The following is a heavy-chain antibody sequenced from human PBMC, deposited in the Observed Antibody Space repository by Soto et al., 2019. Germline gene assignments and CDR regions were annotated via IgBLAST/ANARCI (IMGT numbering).Heavy chain of an antibody. CDR2: INAGNGNT. CDR3: ARVLEGCQATVSTELDY. CDR1: RYTFTSYA. J-gene: IGHJ4*02. D-gene: IGHD4-17*01. Sequence: ASVKVSCKASRYTFTSYAMHWVRQAPGQRLEWMGWINAGNGNTKYSQKFQGRVTITRDTSASTAYMELSSLRSEDTAVYYCARVLEGCQATVSTELDYWGQGTLVTVSS. V-gene: IGHV1-3*01.